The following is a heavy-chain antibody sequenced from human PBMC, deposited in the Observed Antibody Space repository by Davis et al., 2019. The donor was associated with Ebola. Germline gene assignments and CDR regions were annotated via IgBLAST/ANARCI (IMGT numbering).Heavy chain of an antibody. J-gene: IGHJ6*02. V-gene: IGHV1-69*10. D-gene: IGHD4-11*01. CDR1: SGTIISYA. CDR3: ARGRPTTVTTLTRTYYYYGMGV. Sequence: SALIISCASSGTIISYAISWLPQPPGPGPDWMGGIIARLVTAKCAPQFQRRVTINADNSTSTAYMELSSLRSEDTSVYYCARGRPTTVTTLTRTYYYYGMGVWGQGTTVT. CDR2: IIARLVTA.